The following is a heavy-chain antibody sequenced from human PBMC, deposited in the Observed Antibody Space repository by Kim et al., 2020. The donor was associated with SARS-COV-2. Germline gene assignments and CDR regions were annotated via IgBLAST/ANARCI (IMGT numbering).Heavy chain of an antibody. CDR3: ARGYYDSGSYFND. V-gene: IGHV4-59*12. Sequence: HPSPKSRGTISIDTSKNQFSLKLSSVTAADTAMYYCARGYYDSGSYFNDWGQGTLVTVSS. D-gene: IGHD3-10*01. J-gene: IGHJ4*02.